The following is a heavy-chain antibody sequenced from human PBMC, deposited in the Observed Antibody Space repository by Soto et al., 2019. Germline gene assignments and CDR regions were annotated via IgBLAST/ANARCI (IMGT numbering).Heavy chain of an antibody. J-gene: IGHJ3*02. CDR2: IKQDGSAK. D-gene: IGHD2-21*01. CDR1: GFTFSSYW. CDR3: ARDGSSEHIVVVIALLDAFDI. V-gene: IGHV3-7*03. Sequence: EVQLVESGGGLVQPGGSLRLSCAASGFTFSSYWMSWVRQAPGKGLEWVANIKQDGSAKYYVDSVKGRFTISRDNAKNSLYLQMNSLRAEDTAVYYCARDGSSEHIVVVIALLDAFDIWGQGTMVSVSS.